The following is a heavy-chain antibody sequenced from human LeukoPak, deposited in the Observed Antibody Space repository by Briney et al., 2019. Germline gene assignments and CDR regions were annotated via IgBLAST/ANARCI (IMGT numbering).Heavy chain of an antibody. CDR3: AREEREYCGGDCNDAFDI. D-gene: IGHD2-21*02. Sequence: ASVKVSCKASGGTFSSYAISWVRQPPGQGLECMGGIIPIFGTANYAQKFQGRVTITADESTSTAYMELSSLRSEDTAVYYCAREEREYCGGDCNDAFDIWGQGTMVTVS. V-gene: IGHV1-69*13. CDR2: IIPIFGTA. CDR1: GGTFSSYA. J-gene: IGHJ3*02.